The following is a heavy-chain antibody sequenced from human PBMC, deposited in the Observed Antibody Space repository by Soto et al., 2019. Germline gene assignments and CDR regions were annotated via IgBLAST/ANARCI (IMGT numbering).Heavy chain of an antibody. Sequence: GGSLRLSCAASGFDLSTYWMHWVRQAPGKGPVWISRISPNGRSTAYADSVKGRLTISRDNRKNTVYLQMNSLGAEDTAVYYCAKDHYYDSSAHFDYWGQGTLVTVSS. D-gene: IGHD3-22*01. CDR1: GFDLSTYW. V-gene: IGHV3-74*03. CDR2: ISPNGRST. J-gene: IGHJ4*02. CDR3: AKDHYYDSSAHFDY.